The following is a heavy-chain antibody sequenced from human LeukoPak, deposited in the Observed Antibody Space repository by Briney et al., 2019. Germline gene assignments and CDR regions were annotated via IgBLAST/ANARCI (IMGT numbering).Heavy chain of an antibody. Sequence: GGSLRLSCAASRFTFDDYAMHWVRQAPGKGLEWVSGISWNSGSIGYADSVKGRFTISRDNAKNSLYLQMNSLRAEDTALYYCARDGTELLPLDYWGQGTLVTVSS. CDR3: ARDGTELLPLDY. D-gene: IGHD1-26*01. CDR1: RFTFDDYA. V-gene: IGHV3-9*01. CDR2: ISWNSGSI. J-gene: IGHJ4*02.